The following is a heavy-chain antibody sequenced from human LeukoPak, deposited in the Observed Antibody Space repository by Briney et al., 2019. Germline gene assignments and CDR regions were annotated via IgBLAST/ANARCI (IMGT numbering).Heavy chain of an antibody. CDR2: INHSGST. Sequence: TPSETLSLTCTVSGGSISSSFYYWSWIRQPPGKGLEWIGEINHSGSTNYNPSLKSRVTISVDTSKNQFSLKLSSVTAADTAVYYCARQKWLVTYDYWGQGTLVTVSS. V-gene: IGHV4-39*01. D-gene: IGHD6-19*01. J-gene: IGHJ4*02. CDR3: ARQKWLVTYDY. CDR1: GGSISSSFYY.